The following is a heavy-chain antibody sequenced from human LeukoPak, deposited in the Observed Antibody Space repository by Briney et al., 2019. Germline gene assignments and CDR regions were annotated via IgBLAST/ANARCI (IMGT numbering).Heavy chain of an antibody. CDR3: ARGSGGYERPFDY. V-gene: IGHV4-59*11. D-gene: IGHD5-12*01. Sequence: SETLSLTCTVSGGSISSHYWSWIRQPPGKGLDWIGYIYYSGSTNYKSSLKSRVTISVGTSKNQFSLKLSSVTAADTAVYYCARGSGGYERPFDYWGQGTLVTVSS. CDR2: IYYSGST. CDR1: GGSISSHY. J-gene: IGHJ4*02.